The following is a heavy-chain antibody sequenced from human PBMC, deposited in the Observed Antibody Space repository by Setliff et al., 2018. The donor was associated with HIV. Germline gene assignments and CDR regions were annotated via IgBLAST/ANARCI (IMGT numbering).Heavy chain of an antibody. CDR2: INHSGST. J-gene: IGHJ4*02. V-gene: IGHV4-39*07. CDR1: GGSISSSSYF. Sequence: PSETLSLTCTVSGGSISSSSYFWTWIRQPPGKGLEWIGEINHSGSTNYNPSLKSRVTISVDTSKNQFSLNLTSVTAADTAMYFCARVGGKGYSNFLDSWGQGALVTVSS. CDR3: ARVGGKGYSNFLDS. D-gene: IGHD4-4*01.